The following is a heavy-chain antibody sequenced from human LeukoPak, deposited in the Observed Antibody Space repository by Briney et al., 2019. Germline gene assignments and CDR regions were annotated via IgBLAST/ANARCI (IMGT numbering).Heavy chain of an antibody. J-gene: IGHJ4*02. D-gene: IGHD5-24*01. CDR2: ISGSGDNT. CDR1: RFTFDTYA. Sequence: GGSLRLSRAASRFTFDTYAMSWVRQAPGKGLEWVSTISGSGDNTYYADSVKGRFTISRDNSKTTLYLQMNSLTAEDTAVYHCAKSREAARYYFDYWGQGTLVTVSS. CDR3: AKSREAARYYFDY. V-gene: IGHV3-23*01.